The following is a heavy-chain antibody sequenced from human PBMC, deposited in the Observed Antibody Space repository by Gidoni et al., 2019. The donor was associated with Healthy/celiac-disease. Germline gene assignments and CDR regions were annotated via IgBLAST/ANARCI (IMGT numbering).Heavy chain of an antibody. J-gene: IGHJ6*02. D-gene: IGHD2-2*01. CDR2: ISSSVSTI. V-gene: IGHV3-48*03. CDR1: GFPFSSYE. CDR3: ARGPYQPLPWDYYYGMDV. Sequence: EVQLVESGGGLVQPGGSLIRSCAASGFPFSSYEMTWVRQAPGKGLEWVSYISSSVSTIYYAGSVKGRFTISRDNAKNSLYLQVNSLRAEDTAVYYCARGPYQPLPWDYYYGMDVWGQGTTVTVSS.